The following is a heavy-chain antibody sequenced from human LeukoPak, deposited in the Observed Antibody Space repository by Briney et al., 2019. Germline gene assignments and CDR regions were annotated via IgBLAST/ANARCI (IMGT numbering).Heavy chain of an antibody. Sequence: GGSLRLSCTASGFTFSSYSMNWVRQAPGKGLEWVSYIGSSSSTIYYADSVKGRFTISRDNAKNSLYLQMNSLRDEDTAVYYCARAEDTIYYYDSSGYPYYFDYWGQGTLVTVSS. CDR2: IGSSSSTI. J-gene: IGHJ4*02. CDR3: ARAEDTIYYYDSSGYPYYFDY. CDR1: GFTFSSYS. D-gene: IGHD3-22*01. V-gene: IGHV3-48*02.